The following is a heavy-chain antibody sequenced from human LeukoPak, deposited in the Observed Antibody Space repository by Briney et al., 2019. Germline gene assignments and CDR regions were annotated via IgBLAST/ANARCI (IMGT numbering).Heavy chain of an antibody. D-gene: IGHD6-19*01. J-gene: IGHJ5*02. CDR2: INSNNGKT. CDR3: ARKGSPVAGKRNWFDP. V-gene: IGHV1-18*01. Sequence: ASVNVSCKASGYIFINYGITWVRQAPGQGLEWMGWINSNNGKTEYIQTLQGRVTMTTDTATSTVYMELRSLRSDDTAVYFCARKGSPVAGKRNWFDPWSQGTLVIVSS. CDR1: GYIFINYG.